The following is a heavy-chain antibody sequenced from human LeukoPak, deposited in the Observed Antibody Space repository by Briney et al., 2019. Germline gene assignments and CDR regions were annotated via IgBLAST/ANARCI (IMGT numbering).Heavy chain of an antibody. CDR3: ARAGGIAALSMDY. CDR2: INPSGGST. V-gene: IGHV1-46*01. CDR1: GYTFTSYY. D-gene: IGHD6-13*01. Sequence: ASVKVSCKASGYTFTSYYMHWVRQAPGRGLEWMGIINPSGGSTSYAQKFQGRVTMTRDMSTSTVYMELSSLRSEDTAVYYCARAGGIAALSMDYWGQGTLVTVSS. J-gene: IGHJ4*02.